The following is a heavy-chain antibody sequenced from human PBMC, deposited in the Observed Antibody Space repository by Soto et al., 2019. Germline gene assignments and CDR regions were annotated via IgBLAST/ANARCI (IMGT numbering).Heavy chain of an antibody. CDR3: ARDTAARGYYYYGMDV. J-gene: IGHJ6*02. CDR1: GGTFSSYA. Sequence: QVQLVQSGAEVKKPGSSVKVSCKASGGTFSSYAISWVRQAPGQGLEWMGGIIPIFGTANYAQKFQGRVTITADKSTSTAYMELSSLRSEDTAVYYCARDTAARGYYYYGMDVWGQGATVTVSS. CDR2: IIPIFGTA. D-gene: IGHD6-6*01. V-gene: IGHV1-69*06.